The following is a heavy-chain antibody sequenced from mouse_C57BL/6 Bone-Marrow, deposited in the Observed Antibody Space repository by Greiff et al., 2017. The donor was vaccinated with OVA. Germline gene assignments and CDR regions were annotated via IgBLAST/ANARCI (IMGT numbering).Heavy chain of an antibody. CDR1: GFTFSSYA. V-gene: IGHV5-4*03. CDR3: ARGWLLYYAMDY. CDR2: ISDGGSYT. Sequence: EVMLVESGGGLVKPGGSLKLSCAASGFTFSSYAMSWVRQTPEKRLEWVATISDGGSYTYYPDNVKGRFTIARDKAKNNLYLQMSHLKSEDTAMYYCARGWLLYYAMDYWGQGTSVTVSS. J-gene: IGHJ4*01. D-gene: IGHD2-3*01.